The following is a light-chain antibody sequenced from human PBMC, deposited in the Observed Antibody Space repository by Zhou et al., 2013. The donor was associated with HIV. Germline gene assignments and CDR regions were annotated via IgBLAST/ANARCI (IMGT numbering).Light chain of an antibody. V-gene: IGKV2D-29*02. J-gene: IGKJ1*01. CDR1: QSLLHSNGYNY. Sequence: DIVMTQSPLSLPVTPGEPASISCRSSQSLLHSNGYNYLDWYLQKPGQSPQLLIYEVSKRFSRVPDRFSGSGSGTVFTLKISRVEAEDVGVYYCMQALQSWTFGQGTKVEIK. CDR2: EVS. CDR3: MQALQSWT.